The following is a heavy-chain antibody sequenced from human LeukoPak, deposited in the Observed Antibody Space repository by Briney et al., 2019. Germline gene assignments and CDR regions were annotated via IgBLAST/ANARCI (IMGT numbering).Heavy chain of an antibody. Sequence: PSETLSLTCGVYGGPFSGYYWTWIRQPPGKGLEWIGEINHSGSTNYTPSLKSRVTMSIDTSKNQFSLKLTSVTAADTAVYYCAGGATPGVFWGQGTLVTVSS. CDR2: INHSGST. D-gene: IGHD3-10*01. J-gene: IGHJ4*02. CDR3: AGGATPGVF. V-gene: IGHV4-34*01. CDR1: GGPFSGYY.